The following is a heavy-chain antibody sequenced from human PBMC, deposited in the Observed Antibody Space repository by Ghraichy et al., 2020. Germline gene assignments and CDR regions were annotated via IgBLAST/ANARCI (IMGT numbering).Heavy chain of an antibody. Sequence: ASVKVSCKASGYTFTSYGISWVRQAPGQGLEWMGWISAYNGNTNYAQKLQGRVTMTTDTSTSTAYMELRSLRSDDTAVYYCARGITYYDFWSGYYPGGMDVWGQGTTVTVSS. CDR3: ARGITYYDFWSGYYPGGMDV. D-gene: IGHD3-3*01. CDR2: ISAYNGNT. CDR1: GYTFTSYG. J-gene: IGHJ6*02. V-gene: IGHV1-18*04.